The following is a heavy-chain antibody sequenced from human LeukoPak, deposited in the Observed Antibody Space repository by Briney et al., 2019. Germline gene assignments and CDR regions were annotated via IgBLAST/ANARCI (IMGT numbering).Heavy chain of an antibody. D-gene: IGHD3-22*01. Sequence: GGSLRLSCAASGFTFSSYAMSWVRQAPGKGLEWVSSINTVASYIYYADSVKGRFTISRDNAKNSLYLQMNSLRAEDTGVYYCARLRRNSDKSGFYYYYDHWGQGTLVTVSS. CDR1: GFTFSSYA. V-gene: IGHV3-21*06. CDR2: INTVASYI. J-gene: IGHJ4*02. CDR3: ARLRRNSDKSGFYYYYDH.